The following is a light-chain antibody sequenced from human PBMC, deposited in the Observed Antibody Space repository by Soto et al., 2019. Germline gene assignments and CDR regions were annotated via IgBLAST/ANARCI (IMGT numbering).Light chain of an antibody. CDR2: GNN. V-gene: IGLV1-40*01. J-gene: IGLJ3*02. Sequence: QAVVTQPPSVSGAPGQRVTISCTGSSSNIGAGYDVHWYQQLPGTAPKLLIYGNNNRPSGVPDRFSGSKSGTSASLAITGLQAEDEADYYCQSYDRSLSGQVFGGGTQLTVL. CDR3: QSYDRSLSGQV. CDR1: SSNIGAGYD.